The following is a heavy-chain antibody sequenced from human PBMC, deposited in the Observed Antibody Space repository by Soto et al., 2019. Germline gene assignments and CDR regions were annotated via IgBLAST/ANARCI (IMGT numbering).Heavy chain of an antibody. CDR1: GGSISSSSYH. V-gene: IGHV4-39*01. Sequence: QLQLQESGPGLVKPSETLSLTCTVSGGSISSSSYHWGWIRQPPGKGLEWIGSIYYSGSTYYNPSLKSRVTISVDTSKNQFSLKRSSVTAADTAVYYCARQEDPLSGPKASDAFDIWGQGTMVTVSS. J-gene: IGHJ3*02. CDR3: ARQEDPLSGPKASDAFDI. CDR2: IYYSGST. D-gene: IGHD5-12*01.